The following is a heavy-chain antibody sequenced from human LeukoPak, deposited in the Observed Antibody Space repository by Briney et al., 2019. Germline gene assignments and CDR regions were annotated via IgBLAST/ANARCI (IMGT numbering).Heavy chain of an antibody. J-gene: IGHJ4*02. CDR3: AISLCWGNSSTCPSDY. CDR2: MIPIFGTA. CDR1: GRTFRIYT. Sequence: SVKVFCNSSGRTFRIYTIIWVRQGPAQGLEYMSRMIPIFGTAKYAQKFQGRVTITTHESTSTAYMELSSLRSEGTAVYYCAISLCWGNSSTCPSDYWGQGALVTVSS. V-gene: IGHV1-69*05. D-gene: IGHD6-13*01.